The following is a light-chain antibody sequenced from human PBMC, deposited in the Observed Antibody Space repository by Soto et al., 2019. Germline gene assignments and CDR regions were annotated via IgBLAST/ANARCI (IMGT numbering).Light chain of an antibody. CDR1: SNDVGGYNY. Sequence: QPVLTQPASVSGSPGQSITISCTGTSNDVGGYNYVSWYQQHPGKAPKLLIFEVSSRPSGVSNRFSGSKSGNTASLTISALQPEDEADYFCNSYTSSTSLPYVFGSGTKVTFL. J-gene: IGLJ1*01. CDR3: NSYTSSTSLPYV. CDR2: EVS. V-gene: IGLV2-14*01.